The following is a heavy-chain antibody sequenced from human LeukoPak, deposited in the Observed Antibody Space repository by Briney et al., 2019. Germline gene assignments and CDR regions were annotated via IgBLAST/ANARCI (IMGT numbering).Heavy chain of an antibody. CDR1: GFTFSSYS. D-gene: IGHD3-22*01. CDR3: AKDPTDFDSSGQTYFDY. CDR2: ISSSSSYI. J-gene: IGHJ4*02. V-gene: IGHV3-21*04. Sequence: GGSLRLSCAASGFTFSSYSMNWVRQAPGKGLEWVSSISSSSSYIYYADSVRGRFTISRDNSKNTLYLQMNSLRAEDTAVYYCAKDPTDFDSSGQTYFDYWGQGSLVTVSS.